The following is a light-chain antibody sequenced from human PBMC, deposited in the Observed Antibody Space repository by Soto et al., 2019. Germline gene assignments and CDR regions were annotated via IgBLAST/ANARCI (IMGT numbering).Light chain of an antibody. J-gene: IGLJ7*01. V-gene: IGLV2-14*01. Sequence: QSVLTQPASVSGSPGQSITISCTGTSSDVGRYNYVSWYHQHPGKAPKLMIYDVSNRPSGVSNRFSGSKSGNTASLTISGLQAEDEADYFCSSYTGSSTLVVFGGGTQLTVL. CDR1: SSDVGRYNY. CDR2: DVS. CDR3: SSYTGSSTLVV.